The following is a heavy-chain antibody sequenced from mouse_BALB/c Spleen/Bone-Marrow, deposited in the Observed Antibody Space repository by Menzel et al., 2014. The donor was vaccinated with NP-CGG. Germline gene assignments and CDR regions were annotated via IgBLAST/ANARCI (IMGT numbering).Heavy chain of an antibody. CDR3: ARVIYWYFDV. CDR2: ILPGSGST. J-gene: IGHJ1*01. V-gene: IGHV1-9*01. Sequence: VKVVDSGAELMKPGASVKISCMATGYTFSNYWIEWVKQRPGHGLEWIGEILPGSGSTDYNENFKGEATFTADTSSNTAYMQLSSLTSADSAVYYCARVIYWYFDVWGAGTTVTVSS. CDR1: GYTFSNYW.